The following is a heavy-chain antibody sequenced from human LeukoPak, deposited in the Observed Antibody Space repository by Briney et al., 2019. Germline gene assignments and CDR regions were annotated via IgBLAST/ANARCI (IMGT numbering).Heavy chain of an antibody. V-gene: IGHV6-1*01. CDR2: TYYRSKWYN. CDR3: ARAVAGTEGWFNS. CDR1: GDSVSSDSAA. Sequence: SQTLSLTCAISGDSVSSDSAAWNWIRQSPSRGLEWLGRTYYRSKWYNDYSAFVKSRIIINPDTSKNQFSLQLNFVTPEDTAVYYCARAVAGTEGWFNSWGQGTLVTVSS. D-gene: IGHD1-1*01. J-gene: IGHJ5*01.